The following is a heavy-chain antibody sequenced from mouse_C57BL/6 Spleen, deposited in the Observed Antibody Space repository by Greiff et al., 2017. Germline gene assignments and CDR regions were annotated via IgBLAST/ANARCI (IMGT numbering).Heavy chain of an antibody. CDR3: ARRNYAMDY. Sequence: QVQLKQSGAELVRPGTSVKVSCKASGYAFTNYLIEWVKQRPGQGLEWIGVINPGSGGTNYNETFKGKATLTADKSSSTAYRQLSSLTSEDSAVYFCARRNYAMDYWGQGTSVTVSS. V-gene: IGHV1-54*01. CDR2: INPGSGGT. CDR1: GYAFTNYL. J-gene: IGHJ4*01.